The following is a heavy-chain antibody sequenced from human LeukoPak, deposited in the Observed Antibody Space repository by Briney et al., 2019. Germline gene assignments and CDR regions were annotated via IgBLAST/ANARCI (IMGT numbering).Heavy chain of an antibody. CDR3: AKVVVGATGACYFDY. CDR2: ISGSGGST. J-gene: IGHJ4*02. D-gene: IGHD1-26*01. V-gene: IGHV3-23*01. Sequence: PGGSLRLSCAASGFTFSSYAMSWVRQAPGKGLEWVSAISGSGGSTYYADSVKGRFTISRDNSKNTLYLQMNSLRAEDTAVYYCAKVVVGATGACYFDYWGQGTLVTVSS. CDR1: GFTFSSYA.